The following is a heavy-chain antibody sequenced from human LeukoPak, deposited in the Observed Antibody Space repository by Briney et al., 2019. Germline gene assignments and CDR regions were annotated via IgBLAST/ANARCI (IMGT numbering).Heavy chain of an antibody. CDR2: TYYSGST. J-gene: IGHJ4*02. CDR1: GGSISSSSYY. V-gene: IGHV4-39*01. Sequence: SETLSLTCTVSGGSISSSSYYWGWIRQPPGKGLEWIGSTYYSGSTYYNPSLKSRVTISVDTSKNQFSLKLSSVTAADTAVYYCARRDGPFDYWGQGTLVTVSS. CDR3: ARRDGPFDY. D-gene: IGHD2-8*01.